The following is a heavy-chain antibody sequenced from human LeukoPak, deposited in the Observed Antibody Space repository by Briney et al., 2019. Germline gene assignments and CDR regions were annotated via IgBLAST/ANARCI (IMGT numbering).Heavy chain of an antibody. CDR2: NSGSGDTT. CDR3: AKHLHYTSGSDSGMHV. Sequence: GSLRLSCAASGFTFSTYAMSWVRQAPGKGLEWVSANSGSGDTTYYAASVKGRFTISRDNSKNTLYLQMNSLRAEDTAAYYCAKHLHYTSGSDSGMHVWGQGTTVTVSS. V-gene: IGHV3-23*01. D-gene: IGHD6-19*01. CDR1: GFTFSTYA. J-gene: IGHJ6*02.